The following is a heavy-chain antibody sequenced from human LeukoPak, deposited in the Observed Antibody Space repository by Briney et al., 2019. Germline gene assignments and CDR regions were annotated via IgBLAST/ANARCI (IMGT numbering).Heavy chain of an antibody. CDR2: ISHDGSNK. J-gene: IGHJ4*02. CDR1: GFTFSSYA. Sequence: GGSLRLSCAASGFTFSSYAMHWVRQAPGKGLEWVAVISHDGSNKYYADSVKGRFTISRDNSKNTLYLQMNSLRAEDTAVYHCAISRDSSGYYYSWGQGTLVTVSS. V-gene: IGHV3-30*04. CDR3: AISRDSSGYYYS. D-gene: IGHD3-22*01.